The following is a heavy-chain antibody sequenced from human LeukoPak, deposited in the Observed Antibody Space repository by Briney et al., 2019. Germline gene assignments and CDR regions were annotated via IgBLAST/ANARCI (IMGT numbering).Heavy chain of an antibody. CDR2: VRYDGSKK. CDR1: GFTFSTYG. Sequence: GGSLRLSCAASGFTFSTYGMHWVRQAPGKGLEWVAFVRYDGSKKYYTNSVKGRFTISRDNSKNTLYLQMNSLRAEDTAVYYCAKCDGSGWYGHDAFDIWGQGTMVTVSS. V-gene: IGHV3-30*02. J-gene: IGHJ3*02. D-gene: IGHD6-19*01. CDR3: AKCDGSGWYGHDAFDI.